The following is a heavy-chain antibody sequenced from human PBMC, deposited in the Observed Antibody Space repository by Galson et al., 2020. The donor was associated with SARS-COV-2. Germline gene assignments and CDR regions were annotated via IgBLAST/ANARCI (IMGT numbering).Heavy chain of an antibody. J-gene: IGHJ4*02. CDR2: MYYTGSS. CDR3: ASGRESSGRFDY. CDR1: GGSINSGDYY. Sequence: SETLSLTCTVSGGSINSGDYYCSWVRQTPGKGLEWIGYMYYTGSSYYNPSLKRRTIISLDMSKNQFSLRLSSVTAADTAVYFCASGRESSGRFDYWGQGILVTVSS. V-gene: IGHV4-30-4*01.